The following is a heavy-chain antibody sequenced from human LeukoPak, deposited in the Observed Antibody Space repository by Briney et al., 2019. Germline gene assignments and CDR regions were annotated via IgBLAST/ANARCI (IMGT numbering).Heavy chain of an antibody. CDR1: GFTFSSYA. J-gene: IGHJ4*02. CDR2: ISSNGGST. Sequence: GGSLRLSCSASGFTFSSYAMHWARQAPGKGLEYVSAISSNGGSTYYADSVKGRFTISRDNTKNPLYLQMNSLRAEDTAVYYCVIGRYYDSKGYWGQGTLVTVSS. CDR3: VIGRYYDSKGY. D-gene: IGHD3-22*01. V-gene: IGHV3-64D*06.